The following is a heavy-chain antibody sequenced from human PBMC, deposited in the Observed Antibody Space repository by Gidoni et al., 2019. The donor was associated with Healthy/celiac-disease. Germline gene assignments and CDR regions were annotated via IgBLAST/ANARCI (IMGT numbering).Heavy chain of an antibody. CDR1: GFTVSSNY. CDR3: ARDQDYDSSGYYLDY. Sequence: EVQLVESGGGLVQPGGSLRLSCAASGFTVSSNYMSWVRQAPGKGLEWVSVIYSGGSTYYADSVKGRFTISRDNSKNTLYLQMNSLRAEDTAVYYCARDQDYDSSGYYLDYWGQGTLVTVSS. CDR2: IYSGGST. J-gene: IGHJ4*02. D-gene: IGHD3-22*01. V-gene: IGHV3-66*01.